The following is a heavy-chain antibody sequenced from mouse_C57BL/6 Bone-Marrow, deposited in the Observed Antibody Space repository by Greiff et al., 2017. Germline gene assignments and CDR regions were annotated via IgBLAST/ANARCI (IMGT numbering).Heavy chain of an antibody. V-gene: IGHV1-55*01. Sequence: QVHVKQPGAELVKPGASVKMSCKASGYTFTSYWITWVKQRPGQGLEWIGDIYPGSGSTNYNEKFKSKATLTVDTSSSTAYMQLSSLTSEDSAVXYCARLGAYYGSSIYAMDYWGQGTSVTVSS. CDR3: ARLGAYYGSSIYAMDY. CDR1: GYTFTSYW. J-gene: IGHJ4*01. D-gene: IGHD1-1*01. CDR2: IYPGSGST.